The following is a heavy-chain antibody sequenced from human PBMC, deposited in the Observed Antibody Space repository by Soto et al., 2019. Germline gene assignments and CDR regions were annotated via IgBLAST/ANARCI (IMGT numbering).Heavy chain of an antibody. CDR2: ISSSSSYI. CDR3: AREVDTVTSPIDI. CDR1: GFTFSSYS. J-gene: IGHJ3*02. V-gene: IGHV3-21*01. Sequence: EVQLVESGGGLVKPGGSLRLSCAASGFTFSSYSMNWVRQAPGKGLEWVSSISSSSSYIYYADSVKGRFTISRDNAKNSLYLQMNSMRAEDTAVYYCAREVDTVTSPIDIWGQGTMVTVSS. D-gene: IGHD4-17*01.